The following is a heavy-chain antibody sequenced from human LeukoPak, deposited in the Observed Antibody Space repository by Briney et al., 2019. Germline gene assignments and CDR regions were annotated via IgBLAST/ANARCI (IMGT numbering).Heavy chain of an antibody. V-gene: IGHV3-15*01. CDR1: GFTFNNAW. J-gene: IGHJ4*02. D-gene: IGHD3-10*01. Sequence: PGGSLRLSCAASGFTFNNAWMSWVRQVPGKGLEWVGRVKSKTDGGTTDYAAPVKGRFTISRDDSQNTLFLQMNSLKIEDTAVYYCATDRYAMVWGLIDRYRFWGQGTLVTVSS. CDR3: ATDRYAMVWGLIDRYRF. CDR2: VKSKTDGGTT.